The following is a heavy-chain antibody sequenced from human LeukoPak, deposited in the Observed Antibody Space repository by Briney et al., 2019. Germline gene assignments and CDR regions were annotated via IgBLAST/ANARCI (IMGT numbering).Heavy chain of an antibody. V-gene: IGHV1-24*01. CDR3: ATPTRRPYCGGDCYSPLFDY. J-gene: IGHJ4*02. D-gene: IGHD2-21*02. CDR1: GYTLTELS. CDR2: LDPEDGET. Sequence: ASVKVSYKVSGYTLTELSMHWVRQAPGKGLEWMGGLDPEDGETIYAQKFQGRVTMTEDTSTDTAYMELSSLRSEDTAVYYCATPTRRPYCGGDCYSPLFDYWGQGTLVTVSS.